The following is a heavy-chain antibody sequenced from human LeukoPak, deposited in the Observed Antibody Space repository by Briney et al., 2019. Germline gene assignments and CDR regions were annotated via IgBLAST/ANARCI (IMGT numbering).Heavy chain of an antibody. V-gene: IGHV1-69*02. J-gene: IGHJ6*03. CDR3: ARATGAASSLYMDV. D-gene: IGHD1-14*01. CDR1: GGTFSSYT. Sequence: SVKVSCKASGGTFSSYTISWVRQAPGQGLEWMGRIIPILGIANYAQKLQGRVTITADKSTSTAYMELSSLRSEDTAVYYCARATGAASSLYMDVWGKGTTVTVSS. CDR2: IIPILGIA.